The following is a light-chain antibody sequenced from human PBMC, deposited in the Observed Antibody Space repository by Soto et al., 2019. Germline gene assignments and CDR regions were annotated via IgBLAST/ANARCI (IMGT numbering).Light chain of an antibody. Sequence: QSVLTQPASVSGSPGQSITISCSGTSSDVGSYNLVSWYQQRPGKAPKLMIYEGSKRPSGVSNRFSGSKSGNTASLTISGLQAEDEADYYCCSYAGSSTSVVFGGGTQLTVL. J-gene: IGLJ2*01. CDR3: CSYAGSSTSVV. CDR1: SSDVGSYNL. CDR2: EGS. V-gene: IGLV2-23*01.